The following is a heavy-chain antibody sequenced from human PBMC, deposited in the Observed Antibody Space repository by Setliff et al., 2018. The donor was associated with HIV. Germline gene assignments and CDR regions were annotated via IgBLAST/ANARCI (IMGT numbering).Heavy chain of an antibody. CDR3: ARGKIPSWRLTMFDF. D-gene: IGHD1-1*01. CDR1: GGTFSSFA. CDR2: IISVFGTT. V-gene: IGHV1-69*06. Sequence: KVSCKASGGTFSSFAINWVRQAPGQGLEWMGGIISVFGTTHYSQKFQGRVTITADKSTTTAYMELSSLRSEDTAIYFCARGKIPSWRLTMFDFWGQGTPVTVSS. J-gene: IGHJ4*02.